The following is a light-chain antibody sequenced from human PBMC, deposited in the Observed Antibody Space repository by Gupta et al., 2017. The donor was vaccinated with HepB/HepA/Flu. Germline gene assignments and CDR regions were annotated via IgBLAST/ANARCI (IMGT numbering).Light chain of an antibody. CDR3: SSHTSINTYV. J-gene: IGLJ1*01. CDR1: NSDVGNYNR. Sequence: QSALTQPPSVSGSPGQSVTISCTGTNSDVGNYNRVSWYRQSPGTAPKVIIYEVNNRPSGVPDRFSGSKSGNTASLTXSXLQAEDXAEYYCSSHTSINTYVLGTGTKVTVL. CDR2: EVN. V-gene: IGLV2-18*02.